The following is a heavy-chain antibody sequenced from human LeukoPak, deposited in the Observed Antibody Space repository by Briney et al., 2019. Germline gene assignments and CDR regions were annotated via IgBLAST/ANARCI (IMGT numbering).Heavy chain of an antibody. Sequence: GGSLRLSCAASGFTFSSYTMNWVRQAPGKGLEWVSYISSTSSTIYYAASVKGRFIISRDNAKNSLYLQMNSLRAEDTAVYYCARDRSVRSSIVVAGGFVPWGQGTLVTVSS. J-gene: IGHJ5*02. CDR3: ARDRSVRSSIVVAGGFVP. V-gene: IGHV3-48*01. CDR1: GFTFSSYT. D-gene: IGHD6-13*01. CDR2: ISSTSSTI.